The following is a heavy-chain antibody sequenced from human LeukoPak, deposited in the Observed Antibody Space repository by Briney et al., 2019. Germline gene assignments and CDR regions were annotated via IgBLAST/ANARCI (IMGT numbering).Heavy chain of an antibody. V-gene: IGHV4-59*02. D-gene: IGHD3-22*01. Sequence: PSETLSLTCTVSGDSVSSYYWSWIRQPPGKGLEWMGYIYYSGSTSYNPSLKSRVTISVDTSNNQISLKLRSVTAADTAFYYCARVNPYDSVGYYPDYWGQGTLVTVSS. CDR2: IYYSGST. CDR3: ARVNPYDSVGYYPDY. CDR1: GDSVSSYY. J-gene: IGHJ4*02.